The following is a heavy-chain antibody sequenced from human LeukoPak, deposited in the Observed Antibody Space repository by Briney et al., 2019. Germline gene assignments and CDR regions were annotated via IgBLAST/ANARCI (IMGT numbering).Heavy chain of an antibody. CDR2: IKPDGSLI. CDR1: GFTFSSYW. CDR3: AKWELYSGFYYIDY. V-gene: IGHV3-7*01. Sequence: GGSLRLSCAASGFTFSSYWMTWVRQGPGKGLERVANIKPDGSLIYYVDSVKGRFTISRDNAKNSLYLQMNSLRAEDTAVYYCAKWELYSGFYYIDYWGQGTLATVSS. D-gene: IGHD1-26*01. J-gene: IGHJ4*02.